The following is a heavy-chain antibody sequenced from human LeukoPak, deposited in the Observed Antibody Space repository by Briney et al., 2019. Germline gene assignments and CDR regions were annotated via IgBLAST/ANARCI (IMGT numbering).Heavy chain of an antibody. CDR3: ARDRSGWYYFDY. D-gene: IGHD6-19*01. J-gene: IGHJ4*02. V-gene: IGHV3-66*02. Sequence: PTGGSLRFSCAASGFTVSSNYMSWVRQAPGKGLEWVSVIYSGGSTYYADSVKGRFTISRDNSKNTLYLQMNSLRAEDTAVYYCARDRSGWYYFDYWGQGTLVTVSS. CDR2: IYSGGST. CDR1: GFTVSSNY.